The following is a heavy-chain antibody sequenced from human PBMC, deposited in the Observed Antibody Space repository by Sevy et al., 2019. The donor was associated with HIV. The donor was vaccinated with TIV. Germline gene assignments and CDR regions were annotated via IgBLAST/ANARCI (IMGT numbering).Heavy chain of an antibody. Sequence: GESLKISCKGSGYSFTSYWIVWVRQMPGKGLEWMGIIYPGDSDTRYSPSFQGQVTISADKSISTAYLQWSSLKASDTAMYYCASQTTMVRGDLHYDYWGQGTLVTVSS. CDR2: IYPGDSDT. CDR3: ASQTTMVRGDLHYDY. CDR1: GYSFTSYW. D-gene: IGHD3-10*01. V-gene: IGHV5-51*01. J-gene: IGHJ4*02.